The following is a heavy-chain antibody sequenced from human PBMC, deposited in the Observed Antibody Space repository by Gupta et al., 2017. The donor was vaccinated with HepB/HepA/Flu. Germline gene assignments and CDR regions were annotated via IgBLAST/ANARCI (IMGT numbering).Heavy chain of an antibody. CDR2: ISGNSGII. J-gene: IGHJ3*02. CDR1: GFAFDNSA. D-gene: IGHD3-16*01. Sequence: EVQLVESGGGLVQPGRSLRLSCVASGFAFDNSAMHWVRQAPGKGLEWVSGISGNSGIIGLAESVKGRFTTSRDNAKNSLFLQMTSLRPEDTALYFCARAPGGHDAFDIWGQGTMVTVP. CDR3: ARAPGGHDAFDI. V-gene: IGHV3-9*01.